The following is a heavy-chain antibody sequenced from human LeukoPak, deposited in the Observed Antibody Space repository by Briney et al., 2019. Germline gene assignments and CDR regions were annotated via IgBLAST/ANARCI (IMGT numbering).Heavy chain of an antibody. CDR3: ARAGSSGWYDYCYYMDV. V-gene: IGHV3-30*01. CDR1: GFTFSSYA. D-gene: IGHD6-19*01. Sequence: GGSLRLSCAASGFTFSSYAMHWVRQAPGKGLEWVAVISYDGSNKYYADSVKGRFTISRDNSKNTLYLQMNSLRAEDTAVYYCARAGSSGWYDYCYYMDVWGKGTTVTVSS. J-gene: IGHJ6*03. CDR2: ISYDGSNK.